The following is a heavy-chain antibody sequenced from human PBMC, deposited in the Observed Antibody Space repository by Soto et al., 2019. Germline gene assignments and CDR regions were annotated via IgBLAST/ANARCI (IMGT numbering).Heavy chain of an antibody. CDR1: GFTFSSYS. CDR2: ISSSSSYI. D-gene: IGHD6-19*01. CDR3: ARDQVSGTRYFDL. Sequence: EVQLVESGGGLVKPGGSLRLSCAASGFTFSSYSMNWVRQAPGKGLEWVSAISSSSSYIYYADSVKGRFTISRDNAKNSLYLQINSLRAEDTAVYYSARDQVSGTRYFDLWGRGTLFTVSS. V-gene: IGHV3-21*03. J-gene: IGHJ2*01.